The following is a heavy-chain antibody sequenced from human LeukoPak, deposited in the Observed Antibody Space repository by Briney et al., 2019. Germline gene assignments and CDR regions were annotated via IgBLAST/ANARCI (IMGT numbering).Heavy chain of an antibody. CDR2: IYYSGST. Sequence: SETLSLTCTVSGGSISSYYWSWIRQPPGKGLEWIGYIYYSGSTNYNPSLKSRVTISVDTSKNQFSLKLSSVTAADTAVYYCARQGSGPLTGLDIWGQGTMVTVSS. J-gene: IGHJ3*02. D-gene: IGHD3-9*01. V-gene: IGHV4-59*08. CDR3: ARQGSGPLTGLDI. CDR1: GGSISSYY.